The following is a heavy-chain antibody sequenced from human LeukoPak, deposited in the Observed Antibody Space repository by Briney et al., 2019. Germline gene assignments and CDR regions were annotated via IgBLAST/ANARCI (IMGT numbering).Heavy chain of an antibody. J-gene: IGHJ2*01. Sequence: SVKISCKASGGTFSSYAISWVRQAPGQGLEWMGGIIPIFGTANYAQKFQGRVTITADKSTSTAYMELSSLRSEDTAVYYCARSLVATIEIYWYFDLWGRGTLVTVSS. V-gene: IGHV1-69*06. D-gene: IGHD5-12*01. CDR3: ARSLVATIEIYWYFDL. CDR2: IIPIFGTA. CDR1: GGTFSSYA.